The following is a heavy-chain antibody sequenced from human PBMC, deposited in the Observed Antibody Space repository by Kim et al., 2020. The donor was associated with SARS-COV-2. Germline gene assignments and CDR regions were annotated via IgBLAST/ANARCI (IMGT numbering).Heavy chain of an antibody. CDR1: GYTFTSYA. CDR3: AGGLGWFLGKAFDT. D-gene: IGHD3-3*01. Sequence: ASVKVSCKTSGYTFTSYAVYWVRQAPGRGLEWMGWINAENGDTKYSQKFQGRVNITRDRSAGTVYMGLSSLTSEDTAVYFCAGGLGWFLGKAFDTWGQGT. J-gene: IGHJ3*02. V-gene: IGHV1-3*01. CDR2: INAENGDT.